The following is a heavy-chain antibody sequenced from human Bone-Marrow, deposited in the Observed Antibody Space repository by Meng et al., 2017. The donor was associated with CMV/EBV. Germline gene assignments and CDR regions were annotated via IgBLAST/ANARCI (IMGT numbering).Heavy chain of an antibody. CDR2: INPNSGGT. D-gene: IGHD6-6*01. J-gene: IGHJ5*02. CDR3: ARGFSSSWDAWFDP. CDR1: GYTFTGYY. Sequence: QVQVVQAGAEVKKPGASVKGPCKASGYTFTGYYMHWVRQAPGQGLEWMGWINPNSGGTNYAQKFQGRVTMTRDTSISTAYMELSRLRSDDTAVYYCARGFSSSWDAWFDPWGQGTLVTVSS. V-gene: IGHV1-2*02.